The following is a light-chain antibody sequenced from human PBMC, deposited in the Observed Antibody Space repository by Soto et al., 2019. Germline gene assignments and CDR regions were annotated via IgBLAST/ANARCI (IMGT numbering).Light chain of an antibody. V-gene: IGKV3-20*01. CDR2: AAS. J-gene: IGKJ2*01. Sequence: ELVLTQSPDTLSLSPGERATLSCRASRSFSSSYLAWYQQIPGQAPRLLIYAASTRATGIPDRVSGSGSAKDFTHSISRLGPEDSAVYYCHHYDSSPPYTFGHGTKREI. CDR3: HHYDSSPPYT. CDR1: RSFSSSY.